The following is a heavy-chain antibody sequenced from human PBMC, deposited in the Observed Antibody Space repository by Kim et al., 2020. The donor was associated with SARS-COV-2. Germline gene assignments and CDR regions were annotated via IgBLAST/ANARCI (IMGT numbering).Heavy chain of an antibody. CDR2: IYSGGST. Sequence: GGSLRLSCAASGFTVSSNYMSCVRQAPGKGLEWVSVIYSGGSTYYADSVKGRFTISRDNSKNTLYLQMNSLRAEDTAVYYCARTYSSGWYKYYYGMDVWGQGTTVTVSS. D-gene: IGHD6-19*01. CDR3: ARTYSSGWYKYYYGMDV. V-gene: IGHV3-53*01. J-gene: IGHJ6*02. CDR1: GFTVSSNY.